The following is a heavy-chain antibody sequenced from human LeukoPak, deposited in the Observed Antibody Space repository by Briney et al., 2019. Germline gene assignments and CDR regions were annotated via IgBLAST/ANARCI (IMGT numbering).Heavy chain of an antibody. Sequence: PGGSLRLSCAASGFTFSSYGMHWVRQAPGKGLEWVAVIWYDGSNKYYADSVKGRFTISRDNSKNTLYLQMNSLRAEDTAVYYCAREMAVADYYGMDVWGQGTTVTVSS. CDR2: IWYDGSNK. D-gene: IGHD4-23*01. CDR3: AREMAVADYYGMDV. CDR1: GFTFSSYG. V-gene: IGHV3-33*01. J-gene: IGHJ6*02.